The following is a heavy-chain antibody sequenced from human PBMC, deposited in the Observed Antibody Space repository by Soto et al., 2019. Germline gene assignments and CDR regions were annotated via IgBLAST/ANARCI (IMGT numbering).Heavy chain of an antibody. D-gene: IGHD3-22*01. CDR2: IKSKTDGGTT. J-gene: IGHJ6*02. Sequence: GGSLRLSCAASGFTFSNAWMSWVRQAPGKGLEWVGRIKSKTDGGTTDYAAPVKGRFTISRDDSKNTLYLQMNSLKTEDTAVYYCTTDDRAAYSSGYYPLYYYYGMDVWGQGTTVP. CDR3: TTDDRAAYSSGYYPLYYYYGMDV. V-gene: IGHV3-15*01. CDR1: GFTFSNAW.